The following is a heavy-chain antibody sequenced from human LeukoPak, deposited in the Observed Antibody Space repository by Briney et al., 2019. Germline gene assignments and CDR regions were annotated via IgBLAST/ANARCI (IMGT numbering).Heavy chain of an antibody. CDR2: INHSGST. Sequence: SGTLSLTCAVYGGSFSGYYWSWIRQPPGKGLEWIGEINHSGSTNYNPSLKSRVTISVDTSKNQFSLKLSSVTAADTAVYYCARAPLSGYYSIDAFDIWGQGTMVTVSS. CDR1: GGSFSGYY. D-gene: IGHD3-22*01. V-gene: IGHV4-34*09. CDR3: ARAPLSGYYSIDAFDI. J-gene: IGHJ3*02.